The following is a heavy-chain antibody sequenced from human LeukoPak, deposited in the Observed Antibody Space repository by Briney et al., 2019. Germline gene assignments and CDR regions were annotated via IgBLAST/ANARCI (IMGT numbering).Heavy chain of an antibody. D-gene: IGHD6-19*01. J-gene: IGHJ4*02. V-gene: IGHV3-53*01. CDR3: ARVSGWYSFAIDY. CDR1: GFTVSSNY. CDR2: IYSGGST. Sequence: GTSLRLSCAASGFTVSSNYMSWVRQAPGKGLEWVSVIYSGGSTYYADSVKGRFTISRDNSKNTLYLQMNSLRAEDTAVYYCARVSGWYSFAIDYWGQGTLVTVSS.